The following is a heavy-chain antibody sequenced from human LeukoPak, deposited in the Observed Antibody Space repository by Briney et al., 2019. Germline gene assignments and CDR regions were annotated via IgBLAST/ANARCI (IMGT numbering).Heavy chain of an antibody. CDR3: ASLVSICSGGSCYTVDY. D-gene: IGHD2-15*01. CDR2: ISSSSSYI. J-gene: IGHJ4*02. CDR1: GFTFSSYS. V-gene: IGHV3-21*01. Sequence: PGGSLRLSCAASGFTFSSYSMNWVRQAPGKGLEWVSSISSSSSYIYYADSMKGRFTISRDNAKNSLYLQMNSLRAEDTAVYYCASLVSICSGGSCYTVDYWGQGTLVTVSS.